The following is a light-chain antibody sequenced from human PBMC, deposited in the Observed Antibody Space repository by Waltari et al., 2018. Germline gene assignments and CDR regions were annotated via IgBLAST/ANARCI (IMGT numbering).Light chain of an antibody. J-gene: IGLJ2*01. CDR1: SSTIGAGYD. V-gene: IGLV1-40*01. CDR3: QSFDTSLSGFVI. CDR2: SSV. Sequence: QSVLTQPASVSGAPGQRVTISCPGTSSTIGAGYDVHWYQPLAGTAPKLLIFSSVNRPSGVPDRFSASKSGTSASLVITGLQADDEADYYCQSFDTSLSGFVIFGGGTKVAVL.